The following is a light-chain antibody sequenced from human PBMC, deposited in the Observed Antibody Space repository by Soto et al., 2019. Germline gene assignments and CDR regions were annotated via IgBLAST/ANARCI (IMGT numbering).Light chain of an antibody. CDR1: QSISSN. J-gene: IGKJ4*01. CDR3: QQYGSSPSCT. CDR2: GPS. V-gene: IGKV3-20*01. Sequence: EIVLTQSPATLSVSPGERATLSCRASQSISSNLAWYQQKPGQAPRLLIYGPSTRATGIPDRFSGSGSGTDFTLTISRLEPEDFAVYYCQQYGSSPSCTFGGGTKVEIK.